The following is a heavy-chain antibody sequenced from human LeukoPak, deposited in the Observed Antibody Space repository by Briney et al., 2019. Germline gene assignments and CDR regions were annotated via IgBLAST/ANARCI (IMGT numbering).Heavy chain of an antibody. J-gene: IGHJ4*02. V-gene: IGHV3-21*01. CDR3: ARALRYYYGSGKLNFDY. Sequence: PGGSLRLSCAASGFTFSSYSMNWVRQAPGKGLEWVSSISSSSSYIYYADSVKGRFTISRDNAKNSLYLQMNSLRAEDTAVYYCARALRYYYGSGKLNFDYWGQGTLVTVS. D-gene: IGHD3-10*01. CDR1: GFTFSSYS. CDR2: ISSSSSYI.